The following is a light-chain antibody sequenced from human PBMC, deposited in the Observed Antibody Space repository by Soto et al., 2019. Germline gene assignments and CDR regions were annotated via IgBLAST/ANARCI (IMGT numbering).Light chain of an antibody. J-gene: IGLJ1*01. CDR3: CSYASSAAYV. CDR2: DVN. Sequence: QSALTQPASVSGSPGQSITISCTGTSSDVGGYNFVTWYQQHPGEAPKLMIHDVNRRASGVPNRFSGSKSGATASLTISGLQAEDEADYYCCSYASSAAYVFGTGTKVTVL. CDR1: SSDVGGYNF. V-gene: IGLV2-14*03.